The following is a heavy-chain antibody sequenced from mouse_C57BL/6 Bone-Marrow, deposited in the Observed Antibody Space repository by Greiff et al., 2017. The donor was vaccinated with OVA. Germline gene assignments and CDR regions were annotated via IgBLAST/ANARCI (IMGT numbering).Heavy chain of an antibody. CDR2: IRLKSDNYAT. CDR1: GFTFSNYW. Sequence: DVMLVESGGGLVQPGGSMKLSCVASGFTFSNYWMNWVRQSPEKGLEWVAQIRLKSDNYATHYAESVKGRFTISRDDSKSSVYLQMNNLRAEDTGIYYCTGGFYYFDYWGQGTTRTVSS. CDR3: TGGFYYFDY. J-gene: IGHJ2*01. V-gene: IGHV6-3*01.